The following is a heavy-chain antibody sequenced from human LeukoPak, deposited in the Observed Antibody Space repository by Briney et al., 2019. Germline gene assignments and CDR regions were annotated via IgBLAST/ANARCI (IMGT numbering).Heavy chain of an antibody. CDR2: ISYSGST. CDR3: ARHTFWSGYHPFDP. Sequence: SETLSLTCTVSGGSISSYYWSWIRQPPGKGLEWIGYISYSGSTNYNPSLKSRVTISVDTSKNQFSLKLSSVTAADTAVYYCARHTFWSGYHPFDPWGQGTLVTVSS. V-gene: IGHV4-59*08. D-gene: IGHD3-3*01. J-gene: IGHJ5*02. CDR1: GGSISSYY.